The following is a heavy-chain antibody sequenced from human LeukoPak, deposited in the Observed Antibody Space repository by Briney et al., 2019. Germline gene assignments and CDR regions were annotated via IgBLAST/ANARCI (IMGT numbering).Heavy chain of an antibody. V-gene: IGHV4-39*01. J-gene: IGHJ4*02. CDR3: ARVEMAYLEY. CDR1: GGSISSSSYY. D-gene: IGHD5-24*01. Sequence: SETLSLTCTVSGGSISSSSYYWGWIRQPPGKGLEWIGSIYYSGSTYYNPSLKSRVTISVDTSKNQFSLKLSSVTAADTAVYYCARVEMAYLEYWGQGTLVTVSS. CDR2: IYYSGST.